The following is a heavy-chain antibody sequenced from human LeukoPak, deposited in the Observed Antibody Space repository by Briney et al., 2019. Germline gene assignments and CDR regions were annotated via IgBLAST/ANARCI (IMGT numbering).Heavy chain of an antibody. D-gene: IGHD5-24*01. Sequence: GESLRISCQGSGYSFTTYWVGWVRQMPGRGLEWMGIIYPADSDARYSPSFQGQVTMSADKSINTAYLQWSSLQASDTAMFYCARLDAYNRYFFDYWGQGTLVTVSS. CDR1: GYSFTTYW. J-gene: IGHJ4*02. CDR2: IYPADSDA. CDR3: ARLDAYNRYFFDY. V-gene: IGHV5-51*01.